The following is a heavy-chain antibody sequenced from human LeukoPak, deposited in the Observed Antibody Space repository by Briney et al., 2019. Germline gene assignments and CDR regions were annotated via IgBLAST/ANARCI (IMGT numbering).Heavy chain of an antibody. V-gene: IGHV3-23*01. CDR1: GFTFSSYA. Sequence: GGSLRLSCTASGFTFSSYAMSWVRQAPGKGLEWVSAISGSGGSTYYADSVKGRFTISRDNSKNTLYLQMNSLRAEDTAVYYCAKMPPIDYYDSSGYYYPGAFDIWGQGTMVTVSS. D-gene: IGHD3-22*01. CDR3: AKMPPIDYYDSSGYYYPGAFDI. CDR2: ISGSGGST. J-gene: IGHJ3*02.